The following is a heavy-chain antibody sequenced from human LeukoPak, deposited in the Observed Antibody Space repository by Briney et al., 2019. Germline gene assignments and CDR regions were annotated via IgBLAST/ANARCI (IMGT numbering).Heavy chain of an antibody. CDR3: ARYYYYGSGSPLDY. J-gene: IGHJ4*02. Sequence: SETLSLTCAVYGGSFSGYYWSWIRQPPGKGLEWIGEINHSGSTNYNPSLKSRVTISVDTSKNQFSLKLSSVTAADTAVYYCARYYYYGSGSPLDYWGQGTLVTVSS. V-gene: IGHV4-34*01. CDR1: GGSFSGYY. CDR2: INHSGST. D-gene: IGHD3-10*01.